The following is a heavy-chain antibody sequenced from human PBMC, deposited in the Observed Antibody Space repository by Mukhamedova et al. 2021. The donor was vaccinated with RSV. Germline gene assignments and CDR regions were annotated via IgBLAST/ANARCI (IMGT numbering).Heavy chain of an antibody. CDR3: ARSIGGYCSSTSCANFGDYYYYGMDV. Sequence: GEGLEWMGIINPSGGSTSYAQKLQGRVTMTRDTSTSTAYMELSSLRSEETAVYYCARSIGGYCSSTSCANFGDYYYYGMDVWGQGT. CDR2: INPSGGST. V-gene: IGHV1-46*01. J-gene: IGHJ6*02. D-gene: IGHD2-2*01.